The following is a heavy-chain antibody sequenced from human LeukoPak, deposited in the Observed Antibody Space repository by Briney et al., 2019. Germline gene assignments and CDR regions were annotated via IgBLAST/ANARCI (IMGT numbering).Heavy chain of an antibody. J-gene: IGHJ5*02. V-gene: IGHV3-23*01. Sequence: PGGSLRLSCAASGFTFRTYAMSWVRQAPGKGLEWVSSVSGSDGSTYYADSVKGRFTISRDNSKKTVFLQMNTLRADDTAVYYCAKDVPSGNSSSRYDRWGQGTLVTVSS. CDR3: AKDVPSGNSSSRYDR. CDR2: VSGSDGST. D-gene: IGHD6-13*01. CDR1: GFTFRTYA.